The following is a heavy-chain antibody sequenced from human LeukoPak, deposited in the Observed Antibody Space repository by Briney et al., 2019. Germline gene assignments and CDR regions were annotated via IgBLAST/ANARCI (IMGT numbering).Heavy chain of an antibody. V-gene: IGHV3-7*01. CDR2: IKQDASDK. CDR1: GFTFSSHW. Sequence: GGSLRLSCAASGFTFSSHWMSWVRQAPGKGLEWVAYIKQDASDKYYVDSMKGRFTISRDNAKNSLYLQMNSLRAEDTAVYYCAKERSRRPDNWFDPWGQGTLVTVSS. J-gene: IGHJ5*02. CDR3: AKERSRRPDNWFDP.